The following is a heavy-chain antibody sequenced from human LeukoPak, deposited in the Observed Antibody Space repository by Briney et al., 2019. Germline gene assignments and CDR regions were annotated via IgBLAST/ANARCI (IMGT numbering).Heavy chain of an antibody. J-gene: IGHJ4*02. D-gene: IGHD6-19*01. CDR3: AKDAYLIAVAGNYFDY. CDR2: ISGSGGST. CDR1: GFTFSTYD. V-gene: IGHV3-23*01. Sequence: GGSLRLSCAASGFTFSTYDMSWVRQAPGKGLEWVSAISGSGGSTYYADSVKGRFTISRDNSKNTLYLQMNSLRAEDTAVYYCAKDAYLIAVAGNYFDYWGQGTLVTVSS.